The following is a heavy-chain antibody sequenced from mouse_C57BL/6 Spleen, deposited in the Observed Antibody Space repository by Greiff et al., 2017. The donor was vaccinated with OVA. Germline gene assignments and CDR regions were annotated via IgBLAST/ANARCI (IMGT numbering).Heavy chain of an antibody. CDR2: IDPSDSYT. Sequence: QVQLKQPGAELVMPGASVKLSCKASGYTFTSYWMHWVKQRPGQGLEWIGEIDPSDSYTNYNQKFKGKSTLTVDKSSSTAYMQLSSLTSEDSAVYYCARASDGSQNYFDYWGQGTTLTVSS. V-gene: IGHV1-69*01. CDR1: GYTFTSYW. J-gene: IGHJ2*01. CDR3: ARASDGSQNYFDY. D-gene: IGHD2-3*01.